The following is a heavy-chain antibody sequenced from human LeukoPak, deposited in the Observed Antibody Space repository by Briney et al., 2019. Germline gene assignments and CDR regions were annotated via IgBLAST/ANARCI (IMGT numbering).Heavy chain of an antibody. CDR1: GFTFSSYS. D-gene: IGHD3-22*01. CDR2: ISSSSSYI. V-gene: IGHV3-21*01. CDR3: ARDSSYYYDSSGYYNWFDP. J-gene: IGHJ5*02. Sequence: GGSLRLSCAASGFTFSSYSMNWVRQAPGKGLEWVSSISSSSSYIYYAASVKGRFTISRDNAKNSLYLQMNSLRAEDTAVYYCARDSSYYYDSSGYYNWFDPWGQGTLVTVSS.